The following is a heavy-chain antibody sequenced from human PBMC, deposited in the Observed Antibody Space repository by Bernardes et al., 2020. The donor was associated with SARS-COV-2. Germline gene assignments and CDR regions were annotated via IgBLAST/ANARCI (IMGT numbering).Heavy chain of an antibody. V-gene: IGHV3-30*18. Sequence: VGSLSLSCAASGFSFNNYGMHWVRQAPGKGLEWVAFISYEGSRKYYLDSLKGRFTVSRDYSKDTLYLQMNSLREDDTAVYYCVKRRAIFELWAGSLDYWGLGTLVTVSS. D-gene: IGHD3-9*01. CDR1: GFSFNNYG. CDR3: VKRRAIFELWAGSLDY. CDR2: ISYEGSRK. J-gene: IGHJ4*02.